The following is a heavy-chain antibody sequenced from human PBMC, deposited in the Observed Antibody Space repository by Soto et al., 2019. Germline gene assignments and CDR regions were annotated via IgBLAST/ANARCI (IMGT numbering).Heavy chain of an antibody. J-gene: IGHJ6*02. CDR3: ARVRITIFGVSDYGMDV. Sequence: SQTLSLTCAISGDSVSSNSAAWNWIRQSPSRGLEWLGRTYYRSKWYNDYAVSVKSRITINPDTSKNQFSLQLNSVTPEDTAAYYCARVRITIFGVSDYGMDVWGQGTTVTVSS. CDR2: TYYRSKWYN. D-gene: IGHD3-3*01. CDR1: GDSVSSNSAA. V-gene: IGHV6-1*01.